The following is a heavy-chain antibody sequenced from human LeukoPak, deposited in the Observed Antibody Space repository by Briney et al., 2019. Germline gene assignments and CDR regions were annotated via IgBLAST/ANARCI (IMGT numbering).Heavy chain of an antibody. V-gene: IGHV4-38-2*02. CDR2: IYHSGST. CDR1: GYSISSGYY. J-gene: IGHJ1*01. CDR3: ARDLSSSWYLEYFQH. D-gene: IGHD6-13*01. Sequence: PSETLSLTCTVSGYSISSGYYWGWIRQPPGKGLEWIGSIYHSGSTYYNPSLKSRVTISVDTSKNQFSLKLSSVTAADTAVYYCARDLSSSWYLEYFQHWGQGTLVTVSS.